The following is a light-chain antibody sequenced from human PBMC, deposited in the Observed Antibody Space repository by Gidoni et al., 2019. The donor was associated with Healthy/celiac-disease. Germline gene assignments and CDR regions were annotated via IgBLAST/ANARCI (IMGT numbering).Light chain of an antibody. Sequence: EIVLTQSPGTLSLSPGERATLSCRASQSVSSSYLAWYQQKPGQAPRLLIYGASSRATGIPDRFSGSGSGTDFTLTISRLEPEDCAVDYCQQYGSPLTFGGGTKVEIK. J-gene: IGKJ4*01. CDR3: QQYGSPLT. CDR2: GAS. V-gene: IGKV3-20*01. CDR1: QSVSSSY.